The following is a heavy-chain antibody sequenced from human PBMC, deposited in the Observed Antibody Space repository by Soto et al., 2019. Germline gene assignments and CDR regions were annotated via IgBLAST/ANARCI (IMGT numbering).Heavy chain of an antibody. J-gene: IGHJ4*02. D-gene: IGHD2-8*02. CDR1: VYTVTSYD. Sequence: XSVKVSCKASVYTVTSYDINWVRQAAGQGPEWMGSVTPRNGDTAFAQKYQGRVTVTSNTSMSTVYMELSNLRSDDTAVYYCARGGSYWARRHYFDYWGQGTLVTVSS. CDR2: VTPRNGDT. CDR3: ARGGSYWARRHYFDY. V-gene: IGHV1-8*02.